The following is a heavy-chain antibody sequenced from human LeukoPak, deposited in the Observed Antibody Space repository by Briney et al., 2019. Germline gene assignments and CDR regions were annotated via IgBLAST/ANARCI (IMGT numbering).Heavy chain of an antibody. J-gene: IGHJ4*02. CDR3: ANSFCSGTTCHGGFDY. CDR2: ISGSGGST. CDR1: GFTFSSYS. Sequence: GGSLRLSCAASGFTFSSYSMNWVRQAPGKGLEWVSAISGSGGSTYYADSVKGRFTISRDNAKNTLYLQMNSLRAEDAAVYYCANSFCSGTTCHGGFDYWGQGTLVTVSS. D-gene: IGHD2-2*01. V-gene: IGHV3-23*01.